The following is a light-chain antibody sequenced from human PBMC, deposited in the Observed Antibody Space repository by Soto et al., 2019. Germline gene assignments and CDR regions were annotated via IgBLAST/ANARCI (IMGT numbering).Light chain of an antibody. CDR2: SNN. CDR1: SSNIGSNT. Sequence: QSELTQPPSASGTPGQRVTISCSGSSSNIGSNTVNWYQQLPGTAPTLLIYSNNQRPSGVPDRFSGSKSGTSASLAVNGLQSGDEADYYCAAWDDSLNGPLFGGGTKVTVL. J-gene: IGLJ3*02. CDR3: AAWDDSLNGPL. V-gene: IGLV1-44*01.